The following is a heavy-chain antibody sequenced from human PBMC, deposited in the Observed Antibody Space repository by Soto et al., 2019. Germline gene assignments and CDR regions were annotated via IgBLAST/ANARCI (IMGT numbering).Heavy chain of an antibody. CDR3: ARDGYCSGGSCYSVPVFDY. J-gene: IGHJ4*02. CDR1: GFTCSSYA. Sequence: VGSLRLSCAASGFTCSSYAMHWVRQAPGKGLEWVAVIWYDGSNKYYADSVKGRFTISRDNSKNTLYLQMNSLRAEDTAVYYCARDGYCSGGSCYSVPVFDYWGQGTLVTVSS. V-gene: IGHV3-33*08. D-gene: IGHD2-15*01. CDR2: IWYDGSNK.